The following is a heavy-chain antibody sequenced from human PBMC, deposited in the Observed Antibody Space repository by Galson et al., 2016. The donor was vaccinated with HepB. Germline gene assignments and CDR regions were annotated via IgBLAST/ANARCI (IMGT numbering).Heavy chain of an antibody. D-gene: IGHD2-2*01. J-gene: IGHJ4*02. CDR2: GFHSGSS. Sequence: ETLSLTCSVSGDSISNINYYWAWIRQPPGKGLEWIGSGFHSGSSFYNPSPRSRVSLSADTSRNHFSLKVPSMTAEDTALYYCARLGSVVVVPAFDSWGQGTLVTVSA. CDR3: ARLGSVVVVPAFDS. CDR1: GDSISNINYY. V-gene: IGHV4-39*02.